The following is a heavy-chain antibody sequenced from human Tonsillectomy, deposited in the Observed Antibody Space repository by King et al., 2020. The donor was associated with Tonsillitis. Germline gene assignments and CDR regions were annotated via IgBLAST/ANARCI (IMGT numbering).Heavy chain of an antibody. D-gene: IGHD5-24*01. Sequence: QLVQSRAEVKKPGESLKISCKGSGYSFTSYWIGWVRQMPGKGLEWMGIIYPGDSDTRYSPSFQGQVTISADKSISTAYLQWSSLKASDTAMYYCARTVEMATNPYYFDYWGQGTLVTVSS. V-gene: IGHV5-51*01. J-gene: IGHJ4*02. CDR3: ARTVEMATNPYYFDY. CDR2: IYPGDSDT. CDR1: GYSFTSYW.